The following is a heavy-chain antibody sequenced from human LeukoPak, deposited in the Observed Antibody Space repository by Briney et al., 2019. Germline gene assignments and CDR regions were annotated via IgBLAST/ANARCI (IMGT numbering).Heavy chain of an antibody. D-gene: IGHD1-14*01. CDR1: GFTFSSYE. CDR2: IKQDGSEK. Sequence: GGSLRLSCAASGFTFSSYEMNWVRQAPGKGLEWVANIKQDGSEKYYVDSVKGRFTISRDNAKNSLYLQMNSLRAEDTAVYYCASPTGVVDVWGQGTTVTVSS. V-gene: IGHV3-7*01. J-gene: IGHJ6*02. CDR3: ASPTGVVDV.